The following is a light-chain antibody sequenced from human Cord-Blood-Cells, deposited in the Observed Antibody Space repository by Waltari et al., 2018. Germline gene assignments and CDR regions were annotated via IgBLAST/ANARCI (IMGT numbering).Light chain of an antibody. CDR3: QQYYSTPLT. CDR2: WAS. J-gene: IGKJ4*02. CDR1: QSVLYSSNNKNY. V-gene: IGKV4-1*01. Sequence: DIVMTQSPDSLAVSLGERATINCKSSQSVLYSSNNKNYLAWYQQKPGQPPKLLIYWASTLECGVPDRFSGSGSGTDFTLTISSLQAEDVAVYYCQQYYSTPLTFGGGTKVEIK.